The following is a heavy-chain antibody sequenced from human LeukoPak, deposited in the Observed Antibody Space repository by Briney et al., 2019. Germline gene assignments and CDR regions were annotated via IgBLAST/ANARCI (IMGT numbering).Heavy chain of an antibody. CDR3: ARLMVLSGSNYYYYYGMDV. CDR1: GGSISSYY. V-gene: IGHV4-4*07. Sequence: SETLSLTCTVSGGSISSYYWSWIRQPAGKGLEWIGRIYTSGSTNYNPSLKSRVTISVDTSKNQFSLKLSSVTAADTAVYYCARLMVLSGSNYYYYYGMDVWGQGTTVTVSS. CDR2: IYTSGST. J-gene: IGHJ6*02. D-gene: IGHD6-25*01.